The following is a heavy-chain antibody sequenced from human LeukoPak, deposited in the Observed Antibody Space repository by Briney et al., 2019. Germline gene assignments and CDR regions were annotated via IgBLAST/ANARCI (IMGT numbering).Heavy chain of an antibody. J-gene: IGHJ4*02. Sequence: SVKVSCKASGGTFSSYAISRVRQAPGQGLEWMGRIIPIFGTANYAQKFQGRVTITTDESTSTACMELSSLRSEGTAVYYCARGGPVGAYFDYWGQGTLVTVSS. V-gene: IGHV1-69*05. D-gene: IGHD1-26*01. CDR1: GGTFSSYA. CDR2: IIPIFGTA. CDR3: ARGGPVGAYFDY.